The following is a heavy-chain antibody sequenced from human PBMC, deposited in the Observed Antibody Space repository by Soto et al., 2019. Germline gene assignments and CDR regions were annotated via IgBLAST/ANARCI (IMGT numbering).Heavy chain of an antibody. CDR1: GFTFSSSA. J-gene: IGHJ4*02. D-gene: IGHD2-2*01. CDR3: AADSDCSITSCYSRWRAFDL. CDR2: IVVGSGAT. V-gene: IGHV1-58*01. Sequence: QMQLVQSGPEVKKPGTSVKVSCKAFGFTFSSSAVQWVRQARGQRLEWIGWIVVGSGATNYAQKLQERVTITRDTSTSAVYMELSSLKSDDTAVYYCAADSDCSITSCYSRWRAFDLWGQGTQVTVSS.